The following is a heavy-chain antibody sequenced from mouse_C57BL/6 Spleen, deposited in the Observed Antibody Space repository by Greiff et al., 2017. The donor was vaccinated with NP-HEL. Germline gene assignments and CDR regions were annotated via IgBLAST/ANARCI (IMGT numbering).Heavy chain of an antibody. CDR3: ARSYYDYDEYFDS. J-gene: IGHJ2*01. CDR1: GYTFTSYW. D-gene: IGHD2-4*01. Sequence: VQLQQSGAELAKPGASVKLSCKASGYTFTSYWMHWVKQRPGQGLEWIGYINPSSGYTKSNQKFKDKATLTADKSSSTAYMQLSSLTYEDSAVYYCARSYYDYDEYFDSWGQGTTLTVAS. CDR2: INPSSGYT. V-gene: IGHV1-7*01.